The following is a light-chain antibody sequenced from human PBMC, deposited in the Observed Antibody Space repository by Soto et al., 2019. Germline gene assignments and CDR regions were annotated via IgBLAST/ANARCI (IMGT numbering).Light chain of an antibody. J-gene: IGLJ1*01. CDR2: DVT. V-gene: IGLV2-14*03. CDR3: NSYTSSSTYD. Sequence: QSALTQPASVSGSPGQSITISCTGTISDVGGFNYVSWYQQHPGKAPKLMIYDVTNRPSGVSYRFSGSKSGNTASLTISGLQAEDEADYYCNSYTSSSTYDFGTGTKLTVL. CDR1: ISDVGGFNY.